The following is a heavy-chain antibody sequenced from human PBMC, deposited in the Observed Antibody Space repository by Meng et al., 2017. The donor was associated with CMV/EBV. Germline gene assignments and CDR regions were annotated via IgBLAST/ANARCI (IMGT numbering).Heavy chain of an antibody. CDR3: AKGKRFLEWLFDY. V-gene: IGHV3-23*03. Sequence: GESRKISGAASGFTFSSYAMSWVRQAPGKGLEWVSVIYSGGSSTYYADSVKGRFTISRDNSKNTLYLQMNSLRAEDTAVYYCAKGKRFLEWLFDYWGQGTLVTVSS. CDR1: GFTFSSYA. D-gene: IGHD3-3*01. J-gene: IGHJ4*02. CDR2: IYSGGSST.